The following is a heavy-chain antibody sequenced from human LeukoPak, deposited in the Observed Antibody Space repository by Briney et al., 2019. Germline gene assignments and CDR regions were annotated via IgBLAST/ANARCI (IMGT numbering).Heavy chain of an antibody. J-gene: IGHJ4*02. D-gene: IGHD1-26*01. V-gene: IGHV3-53*01. CDR2: SYSGGST. CDR3: ARVWELSFDY. Sequence: GGSLRLSCAASGFTVSTDHMSWVRQAPGKGLEWVAVSYSGGSTYHAESVKGRFTISRDNSENTLYLQMNSLRAEDTAVYYCARVWELSFDYWGQGTLVTV. CDR1: GFTVSTDH.